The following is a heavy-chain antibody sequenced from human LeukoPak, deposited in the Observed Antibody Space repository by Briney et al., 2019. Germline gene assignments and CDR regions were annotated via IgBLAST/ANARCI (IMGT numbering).Heavy chain of an antibody. V-gene: IGHV3-66*01. CDR1: GFTVSTYY. CDR3: ASVAAAGTIYYYYYMDV. Sequence: GGSLRLSCAVSGFTVSTYYMSWVRQVPGKGLEWVSVIYSGGTTYYADSVKGRFTISRDNSKNTLYLQMNSLRVEDTAVYYCASVAAAGTIYYYYYMDVWGKGTTVTISS. D-gene: IGHD6-13*01. CDR2: IYSGGTT. J-gene: IGHJ6*03.